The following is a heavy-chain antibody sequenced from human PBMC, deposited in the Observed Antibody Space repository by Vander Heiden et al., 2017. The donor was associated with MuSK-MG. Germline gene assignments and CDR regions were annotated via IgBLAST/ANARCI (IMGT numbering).Heavy chain of an antibody. CDR1: GFTVSSNY. J-gene: IGHJ3*02. Sequence: VQLVEPGGGLVQPGGSLRLSCAASGFTVSSNYVRWVRQAPGKGLEWVSVIYSGGSTYYADSVKGRFTISRDNSKNTLYLQMNSRRAEDTAVYYCARDTSGAFDIWGQGTMVTVSS. CDR3: ARDTSGAFDI. D-gene: IGHD3-16*01. V-gene: IGHV3-66*01. CDR2: IYSGGST.